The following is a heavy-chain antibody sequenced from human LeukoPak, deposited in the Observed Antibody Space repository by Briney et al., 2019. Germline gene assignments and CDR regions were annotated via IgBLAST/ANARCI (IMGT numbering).Heavy chain of an antibody. Sequence: PGGSLRLPCAASGFTFSNYAMNWVRQAPGKGLEWVSTICGSADSTYYADSVKGRFTVSRDNSKNTLYLQMNSLRAEDTAVYYCAKGGSGYCSSTSCLYYFDYWGQGTLVTVSS. CDR2: ICGSADST. J-gene: IGHJ4*02. CDR3: AKGGSGYCSSTSCLYYFDY. CDR1: GFTFSNYA. V-gene: IGHV3-23*01. D-gene: IGHD2-2*01.